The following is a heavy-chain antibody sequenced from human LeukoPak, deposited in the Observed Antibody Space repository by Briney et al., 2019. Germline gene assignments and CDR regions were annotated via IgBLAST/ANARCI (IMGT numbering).Heavy chain of an antibody. J-gene: IGHJ4*02. V-gene: IGHV3-74*01. CDR3: AHTVWSGNYFDY. Sequence: GGSLRLSCAASGFTFSTSWMHWVRQVPGKGLVWVSRINSDGRSTDYADPVKGRFPISRDNTKNTLYLQMNSLRAEDTAVYYCAHTVWSGNYFDYWGQGTLVTVSS. CDR1: GFTFSTSW. D-gene: IGHD3-3*01. CDR2: INSDGRST.